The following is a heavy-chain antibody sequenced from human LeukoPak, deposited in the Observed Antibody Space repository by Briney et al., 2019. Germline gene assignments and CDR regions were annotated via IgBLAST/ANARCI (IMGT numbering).Heavy chain of an antibody. D-gene: IGHD1-26*01. V-gene: IGHV6-1*01. Sequence: SQTLSLTCAMSGDRVSGTNAAWDWIRQSPSRGLEWLGRTYYRSKWYNDYAVSVKSRITINPDTSKNQFSLQLNSVTPEDTAMYYCARDAFGGRSGDTFDIWGRGTMVTVSS. J-gene: IGHJ3*02. CDR1: GDRVSGTNAA. CDR3: ARDAFGGRSGDTFDI. CDR2: TYYRSKWYN.